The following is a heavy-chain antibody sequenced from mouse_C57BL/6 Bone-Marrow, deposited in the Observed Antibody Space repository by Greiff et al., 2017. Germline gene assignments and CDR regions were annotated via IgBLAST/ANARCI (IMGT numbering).Heavy chain of an antibody. J-gene: IGHJ3*01. CDR1: GYTFTNYW. CDR3: ARCDYDWFAY. Sequence: VQLQQSGAELVRPGTSVKMSCKASGYTFTNYWIGWAKQRPGHGLEWIGDIYPGGGYTNYNEKFKGKATLTADKSSSTAYMQLSSLTSEDSAVYYCARCDYDWFAYWGQGTLVTVSA. V-gene: IGHV1-63*01. CDR2: IYPGGGYT. D-gene: IGHD2-4*01.